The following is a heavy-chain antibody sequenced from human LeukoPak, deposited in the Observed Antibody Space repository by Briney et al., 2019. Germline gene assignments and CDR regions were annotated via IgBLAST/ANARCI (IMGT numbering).Heavy chain of an antibody. Sequence: GGSLRLSCAASGFTFSTYSMNWVRQAPGEGLEWVSYISSSSSTIYYADSVKGRFTISRDNAKNSLYLQMNSLRAEDTAVYYCARRLHGYFDYWGQGTLVTVSS. D-gene: IGHD2-15*01. V-gene: IGHV3-48*01. J-gene: IGHJ4*02. CDR2: ISSSSSTI. CDR1: GFTFSTYS. CDR3: ARRLHGYFDY.